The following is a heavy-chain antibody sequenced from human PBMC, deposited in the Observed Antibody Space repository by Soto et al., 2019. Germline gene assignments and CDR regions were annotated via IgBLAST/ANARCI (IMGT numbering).Heavy chain of an antibody. CDR3: AREGVENFVVVVAANPRNCFAP. V-gene: IGHV1-69*04. D-gene: IGHD2-15*01. Sequence: SSVKVSCKASRGTFSIYTISSVRQAPGQGLEWMGRIIPILCIASYAQKFQGRVTITADKSTSTAYMEMRSPRSEDKAVYYCAREGVENFVVVVAANPRNCFAPWGQGTLVTVSS. CDR2: IIPILCIA. CDR1: RGTFSIYT. J-gene: IGHJ5*02.